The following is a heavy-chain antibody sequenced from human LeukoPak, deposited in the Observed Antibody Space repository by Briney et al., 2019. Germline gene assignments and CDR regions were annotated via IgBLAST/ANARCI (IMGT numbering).Heavy chain of an antibody. CDR3: ASYLWFGEVNDAFDI. D-gene: IGHD3-10*01. J-gene: IGHJ3*02. V-gene: IGHV4-31*03. CDR1: GGSISSGGYY. CDR2: IYYSGST. Sequence: SETLSLTCTVSGGSISSGGYYWSWIRQHPGKGLEWIGYIYYSGSTYYNPSLKSRVTISVDTSKNQFSLKLSSVTAADTAVYYCASYLWFGEVNDAFDIWGQGTMVTVSS.